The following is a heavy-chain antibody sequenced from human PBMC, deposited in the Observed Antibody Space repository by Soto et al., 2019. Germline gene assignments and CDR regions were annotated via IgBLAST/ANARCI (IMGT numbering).Heavy chain of an antibody. D-gene: IGHD3-9*01. V-gene: IGHV3-23*01. CDR2: ISGSGGST. Sequence: GGSLRLSCAASGFTFSSYAMSWVRQAPGKGLEWVSAISGSGGSTYYADSVKGRFTISRDNSKNTLYLQMNSLRAEDTAVYYCARLLRYFDWYSDYWGQGTLVTVSS. CDR1: GFTFSSYA. CDR3: ARLLRYFDWYSDY. J-gene: IGHJ4*02.